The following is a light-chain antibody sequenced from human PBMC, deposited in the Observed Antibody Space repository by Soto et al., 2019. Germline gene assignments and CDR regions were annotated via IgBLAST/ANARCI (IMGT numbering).Light chain of an antibody. Sequence: DIQMTQSPSTLSASVGDRVTITCRASQSISSWLAWYQQKTGKAPKLLIYKASSLESGVPSRLSGSGSGTEFTLTISSLQPDDVATYYCQQYNSYPLTFGGGTKVEFK. V-gene: IGKV1-5*03. CDR1: QSISSW. J-gene: IGKJ4*01. CDR2: KAS. CDR3: QQYNSYPLT.